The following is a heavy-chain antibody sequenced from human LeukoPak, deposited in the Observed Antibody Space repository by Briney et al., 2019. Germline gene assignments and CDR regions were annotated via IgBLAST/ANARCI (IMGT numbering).Heavy chain of an antibody. D-gene: IGHD3-22*01. CDR1: GGSFSGYY. CDR3: ARGFKGRSVGYYDSSGYKGNFDY. CDR2: INHSGST. J-gene: IGHJ4*02. Sequence: SETLSLTCAVYGGSFSGYYWSWIRQPPGKGLEWIGEINHSGSTNYNPSLKSRVTISVDTSKNQFSLKLSSVTAADTAVYYCARGFKGRSVGYYDSSGYKGNFDYWGQGTLSPSPQ. V-gene: IGHV4-34*01.